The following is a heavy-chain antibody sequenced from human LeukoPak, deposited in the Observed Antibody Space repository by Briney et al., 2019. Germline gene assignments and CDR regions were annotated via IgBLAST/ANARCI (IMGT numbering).Heavy chain of an antibody. CDR3: AKEAYYGSGSYHYYSYYMDV. Sequence: PGGSLRLSCAASGFTFSSYWMQGVRHAPGKGREWGSAISGSGGSTYYADSVKGRFTIYRDNYKKTLYLQKNSLRAEDTALYYCAKEAYYGSGSYHYYSYYMDVWGKGTTVTVSS. CDR1: GFTFSSYW. V-gene: IGHV3-23*01. J-gene: IGHJ6*03. CDR2: ISGSGGST. D-gene: IGHD3-10*01.